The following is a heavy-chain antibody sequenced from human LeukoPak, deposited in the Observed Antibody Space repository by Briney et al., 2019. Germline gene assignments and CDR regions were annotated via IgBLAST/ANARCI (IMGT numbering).Heavy chain of an antibody. CDR2: INHSGST. D-gene: IGHD1-26*01. V-gene: IGHV4-34*01. CDR1: GGSFSGYY. Sequence: SETLSLTCAVYGGSFSGYYWSWIRQPPGKGLEWIGEINHSGSTNYNPSLKSRVTISVDTSKNQCSLKLSSVTAADTAVHYCARVVGASSMYYFDYWGQGTLVTVSS. CDR3: ARVVGASSMYYFDY. J-gene: IGHJ4*02.